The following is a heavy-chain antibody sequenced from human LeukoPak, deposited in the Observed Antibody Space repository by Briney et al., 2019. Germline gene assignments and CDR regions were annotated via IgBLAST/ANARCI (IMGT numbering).Heavy chain of an antibody. CDR2: IKQDGSEI. V-gene: IGHV3-7*05. CDR1: GFTFSGYW. D-gene: IGHD6-13*01. CDR3: ARDLSYSSSWYGVY. Sequence: GGSLRLSCVTSGFTFSGYWMSWVRQAPGKGLEWVANIKQDGSEIYYVDSVKGRFTISRDNAKNSLYLQMNSLRVEDTAVYYCARDLSYSSSWYGVYWGQGTLVTVSS. J-gene: IGHJ4*02.